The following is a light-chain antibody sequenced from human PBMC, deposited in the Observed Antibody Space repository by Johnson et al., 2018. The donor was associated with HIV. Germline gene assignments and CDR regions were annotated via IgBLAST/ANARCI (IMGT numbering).Light chain of an antibody. CDR3: GIWDASLSALYV. CDR2: DNN. CDR1: RSNIGNNY. J-gene: IGLJ1*01. Sequence: QSALTQPPSVSAAPGQKVTISCSGSRSNIGNNYVSWFQQLPGTAPKLLIYDNNKRPSGIPDRFSGSKSGATATLGITGLQTGGEADYYCGIWDASLSALYVFGSGTTITVL. V-gene: IGLV1-51*01.